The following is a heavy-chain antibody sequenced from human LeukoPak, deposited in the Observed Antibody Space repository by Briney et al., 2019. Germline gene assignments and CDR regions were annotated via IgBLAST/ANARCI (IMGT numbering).Heavy chain of an antibody. CDR3: ATIVQGAFEI. D-gene: IGHD5-24*01. Sequence: GGSLRLSCAASGFTFSTHWMVWVRRAPGKGLLWVSRIDPDGSSTTYADSVKGRFTNSRDNARSTLYLQMNSLRAEDTAVYYCATIVQGAFEIWGLGTMVTVSS. CDR1: GFTFSTHW. V-gene: IGHV3-74*03. J-gene: IGHJ3*02. CDR2: IDPDGSST.